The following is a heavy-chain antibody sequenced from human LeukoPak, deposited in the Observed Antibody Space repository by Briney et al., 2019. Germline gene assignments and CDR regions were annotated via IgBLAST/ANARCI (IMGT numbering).Heavy chain of an antibody. D-gene: IGHD3-10*02. V-gene: IGHV3-20*04. J-gene: IGHJ6*04. CDR1: GFTFDDYG. Sequence: GGSLRLSCAASGFTFDDYGVSWVRQAPGKGLEWVSGINWNGGSTGYADSVKGRFTISRDNAKNSLYLQMNSLRAEDTAVYYCAELGITMIGGVWGKGTTVTISS. CDR3: AELGITMIGGV. CDR2: INWNGGST.